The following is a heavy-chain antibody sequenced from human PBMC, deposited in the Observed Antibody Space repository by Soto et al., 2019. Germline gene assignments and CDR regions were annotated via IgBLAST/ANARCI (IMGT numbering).Heavy chain of an antibody. Sequence: ALVKVSCKTSGYTFSNYGITWVRQAPGQPLEWLGWISLYSDGTNYAQKFQGRVSMATDTSTTTAYMELRSLRSDDTAVYYCARVVPGAEAWFGPWGQGTLVTVSS. D-gene: IGHD2-2*01. CDR3: ARVVPGAEAWFGP. V-gene: IGHV1-18*01. CDR1: GYTFSNYG. J-gene: IGHJ5*02. CDR2: ISLYSDGT.